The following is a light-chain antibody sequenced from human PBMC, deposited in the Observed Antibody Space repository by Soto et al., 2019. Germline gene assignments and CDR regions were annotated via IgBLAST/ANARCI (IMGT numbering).Light chain of an antibody. J-gene: IGLJ1*01. V-gene: IGLV1-47*02. CDR3: AAWDDGLTGDV. Sequence: QSVLTRPPWAGGDCRQKDRKCGVERRSNIGSNYVYWYQQLPGTAPKLLIYSNNQRPSGVPDRFSGSKSGTTASPAISGLLCEDEDAYYCAAWDDGLTGDVFGTWTKVPGL. CDR1: RSNIGSNY. CDR2: SNN.